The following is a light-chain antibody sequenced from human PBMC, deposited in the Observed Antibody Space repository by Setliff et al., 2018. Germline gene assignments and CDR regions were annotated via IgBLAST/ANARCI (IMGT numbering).Light chain of an antibody. CDR3: GAYAGSSKKI. Sequence: QSVLSQPPSALGSPGQSVTISCTGTSSDIGDYNYVSWYQHHPGKAPKLLIYDVDKRPSGVPDRFSGSKSGNTASLTVSGLQADDEADYYCGAYAGSSKKIFGTGTKVTVL. CDR1: SSDIGDYNY. CDR2: DVD. V-gene: IGLV2-8*01. J-gene: IGLJ1*01.